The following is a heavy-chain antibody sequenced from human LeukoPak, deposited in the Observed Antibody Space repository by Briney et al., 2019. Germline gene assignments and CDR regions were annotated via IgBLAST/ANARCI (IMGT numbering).Heavy chain of an antibody. D-gene: IGHD3-22*01. J-gene: IGHJ4*02. CDR2: ISYDGSNK. V-gene: IGHV3-30*18. CDR3: AKDPRRGYYYDSSGYYPPTYYFDY. CDR1: GFTFSSYG. Sequence: GGSLRLSCAASGFTFSSYGMHWVRQAPGKGLEWVAVISYDGSNKYYADSVKGRFTISRDNSKNTLYLQMNSLRAEDTAVYYCAKDPRRGYYYDSSGYYPPTYYFDYWGQGTLVTVSS.